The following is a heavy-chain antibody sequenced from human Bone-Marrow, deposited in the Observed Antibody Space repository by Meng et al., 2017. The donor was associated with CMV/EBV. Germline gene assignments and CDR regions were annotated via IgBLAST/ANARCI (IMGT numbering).Heavy chain of an antibody. CDR3: AKRAPTTVTIDY. CDR1: GFTFSSYG. J-gene: IGHJ4*02. Sequence: GESLKISCAASGFTFSSYGMHWVRQAPGKGPEWVAFIRYDGSNKYYADSVKGRFTISRDNSKNTLYLQMNSLRAEDTAVYYCAKRAPTTVTIDYWGQGTLVTVSS. CDR2: IRYDGSNK. D-gene: IGHD4-17*01. V-gene: IGHV3-30*02.